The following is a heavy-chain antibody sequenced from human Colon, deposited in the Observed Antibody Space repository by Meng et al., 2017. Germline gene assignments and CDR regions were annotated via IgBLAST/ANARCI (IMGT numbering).Heavy chain of an antibody. CDR3: ARGMTNGITFGGVIVN. V-gene: IGHV4-61*01. CDR2: IYYSGRT. CDR1: GGSFSSGSYY. J-gene: IGHJ4*02. Sequence: GQLTGEGPGLGRPSGTLAVACTVSGGSFSSGSYYWSWIRQPPGKGLEWIGYIYYSGRTNYNPSLKSRVTISVDTSKNQFSLKLSSGTAADTAVYYCARGMTNGITFGGVIVNWGQGTLVTVSS. D-gene: IGHD3-16*02.